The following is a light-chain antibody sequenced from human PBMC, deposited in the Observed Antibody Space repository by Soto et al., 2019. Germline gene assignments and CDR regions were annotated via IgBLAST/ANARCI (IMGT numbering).Light chain of an antibody. J-gene: IGKJ2*02. Sequence: DIQMTQSPSSLSASVADRVTITCRASQSITTYLNWYQQKPGRAPKLLIYAASNLQSGVPSRLSGSGSGTDFTLTISSLQTEDFATYYCQQSYTTPCTFGQGTTLEIQ. V-gene: IGKV1-39*01. CDR1: QSITTY. CDR2: AAS. CDR3: QQSYTTPCT.